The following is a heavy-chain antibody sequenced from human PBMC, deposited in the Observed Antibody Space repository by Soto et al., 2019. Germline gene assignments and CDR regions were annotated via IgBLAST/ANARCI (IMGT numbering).Heavy chain of an antibody. V-gene: IGHV1-69*18. CDR3: AIEENSHGGMDV. CDR1: GGTFSSYA. CDR2: IIPMFDTP. Sequence: QVQVVQSGAEVRKPGSSVRVPCKASGGTFSSYAFTWVRQAPGQGLEWMGRIIPMFDTPNYAQKFQGRVTITADESTSTVYIELSSLRSEDTAVYYCAIEENSHGGMDVWGQGTTVTVSS. J-gene: IGHJ6*02.